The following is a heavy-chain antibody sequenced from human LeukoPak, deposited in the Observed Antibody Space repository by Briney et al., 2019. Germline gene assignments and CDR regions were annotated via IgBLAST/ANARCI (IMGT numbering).Heavy chain of an antibody. V-gene: IGHV1-2*02. J-gene: IGHJ6*02. Sequence: GASVKVSCKASGYTFTGYYMHWVRQAPGQGLEWMGWINPNSGGTNYAQKFQGRVTMTRDTSISTAYMELSRLRSDDTAVYYCARDRADLIGFYYYYGMDVWGQGTTVTVSS. CDR2: INPNSGGT. CDR1: GYTFTGYY. CDR3: ARDRADLIGFYYYYGMDV. D-gene: IGHD2-8*01.